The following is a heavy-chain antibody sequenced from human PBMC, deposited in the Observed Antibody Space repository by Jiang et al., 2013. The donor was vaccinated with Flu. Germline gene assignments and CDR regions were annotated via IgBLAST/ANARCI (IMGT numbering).Heavy chain of an antibody. CDR2: IYYSGST. D-gene: IGHD3-10*01. J-gene: IGHJ2*01. V-gene: IGHV4-39*01. CDR3: ARLFSSGTRYFDL. Sequence: GSGLVKPSETLSLTCTVSGGSISSSSYYWGWIRQPPGKGLEWIGSIYYSGSTYYNPSLKSRVTISVDTSKNQFSLKLSSVTAADTAVYYCARLFSSGTRYFDLWGRGTLVTVSS. CDR1: GGSISSSSYY.